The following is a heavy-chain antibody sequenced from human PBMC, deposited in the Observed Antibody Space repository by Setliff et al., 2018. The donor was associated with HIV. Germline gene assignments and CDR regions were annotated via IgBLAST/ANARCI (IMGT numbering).Heavy chain of an antibody. J-gene: IGHJ4*02. CDR1: GGSISSHY. Sequence: PSETLSLTCSVSGGSISSHYWTWIRQPPGKGLVWIGYIYYSGSTSYNPSLKSRVTISADSSKNQLSLKVSSVTAADTAVYYCARENRIMGSRTFDFWGRGTLVTVSS. D-gene: IGHD1-7*01. CDR2: IYYSGST. V-gene: IGHV4-59*11. CDR3: ARENRIMGSRTFDF.